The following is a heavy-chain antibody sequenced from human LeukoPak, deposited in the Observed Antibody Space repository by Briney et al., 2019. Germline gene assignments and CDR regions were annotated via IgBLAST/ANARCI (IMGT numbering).Heavy chain of an antibody. Sequence: PGGPLRLSCAASGFTFRSYSMNGFRKAPGKGLEWVSSISSSSSYIYYADSVKGRFTISRDNAKNSLYLQMNSLRAEDTAVYYCARAPGAMVARFDYWGQGTLVTVSS. D-gene: IGHD5-18*01. CDR1: GFTFRSYS. CDR3: ARAPGAMVARFDY. V-gene: IGHV3-21*01. CDR2: ISSSSSYI. J-gene: IGHJ4*02.